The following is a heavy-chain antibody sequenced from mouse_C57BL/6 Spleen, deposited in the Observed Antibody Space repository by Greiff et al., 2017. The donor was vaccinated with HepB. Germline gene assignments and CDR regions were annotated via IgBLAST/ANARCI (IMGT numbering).Heavy chain of an antibody. D-gene: IGHD2-12*01. Sequence: QVQLQQSGAELVQPGASVKLSCKASGYTFTSYWMHWVKQRPGQGLEWIGMIQPNSGSTNSNEKFKSKATLTVDNSSSTAYMQLSSLTSEDSAVYYCASYYSPLDYWGQGTTLTVAS. CDR3: ASYYSPLDY. CDR2: IQPNSGST. J-gene: IGHJ2*01. CDR1: GYTFTSYW. V-gene: IGHV1-64*01.